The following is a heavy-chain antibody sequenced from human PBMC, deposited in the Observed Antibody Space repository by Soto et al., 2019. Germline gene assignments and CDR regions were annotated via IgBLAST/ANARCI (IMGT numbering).Heavy chain of an antibody. Sequence: ASVKVSCKVSGYSLTELSMHWVRQALGKGLEWMGGFDPKDGETVYAQKFQGRVTMTEDTSTDTAHMELSSLRSEDTAVFYCATEPRDNYYYRSGGEYWGQGTQVTVSS. CDR3: ATEPRDNYYYRSGGEY. J-gene: IGHJ4*02. CDR2: FDPKDGET. D-gene: IGHD3-22*01. V-gene: IGHV1-24*01. CDR1: GYSLTELS.